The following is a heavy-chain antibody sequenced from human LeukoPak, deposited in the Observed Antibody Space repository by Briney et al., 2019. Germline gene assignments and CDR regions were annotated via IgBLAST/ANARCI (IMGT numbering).Heavy chain of an antibody. CDR3: ARGGYYYGSGSYGANFDY. J-gene: IGHJ4*02. V-gene: IGHV1-8*02. CDR2: MNPNSGNT. D-gene: IGHD3-10*01. Sequence: ASVKVSCKASGGTFSSYAISWVRQATGQGLEWMGWMNPNSGNTGYAQKFQGRVTMTRNTSISTAYMELSSLRSEDTAVYYCARGGYYYGSGSYGANFDYWGQGTLVTVSS. CDR1: GGTFSSYA.